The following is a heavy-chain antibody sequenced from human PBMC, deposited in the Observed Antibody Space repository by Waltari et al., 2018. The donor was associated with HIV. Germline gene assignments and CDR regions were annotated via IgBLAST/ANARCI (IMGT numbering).Heavy chain of an antibody. Sequence: EVQLVESGGGLVKPGGSLRLSCAASGFTFSNAWMSWVRQAPGKGLEWVGRIKSKTDGGTTDYAAPVKGRFTISRDDSKNTLYLQMNSLKTEDTAVYYCTTGAMVRGVTREYFQHWGQGTLVTVSS. CDR2: IKSKTDGGTT. J-gene: IGHJ1*01. D-gene: IGHD3-10*01. CDR3: TTGAMVRGVTREYFQH. V-gene: IGHV3-15*01. CDR1: GFTFSNAW.